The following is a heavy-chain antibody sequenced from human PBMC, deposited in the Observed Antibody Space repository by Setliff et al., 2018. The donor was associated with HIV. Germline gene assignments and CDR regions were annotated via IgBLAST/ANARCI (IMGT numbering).Heavy chain of an antibody. CDR1: GGSISSGSYY. CDR2: IYTSGST. V-gene: IGHV4-61*02. Sequence: PSETLSLTCTVSGGSISSGSYYWSWIRQPAGKGLEWIGRIYTSGSTNYNPSLKSRVTMSVDTSKNQFSLRLTSVTAADTAVYFCARLGYVTFDFDYWGQGTLVTVSS. J-gene: IGHJ4*02. D-gene: IGHD3-16*01. CDR3: ARLGYVTFDFDY.